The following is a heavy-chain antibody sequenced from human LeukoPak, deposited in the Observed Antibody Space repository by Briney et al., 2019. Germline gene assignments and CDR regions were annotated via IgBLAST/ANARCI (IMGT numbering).Heavy chain of an antibody. J-gene: IGHJ3*02. V-gene: IGHV1-69*13. CDR2: IIPIFGTA. CDR3: ASYGDYVAFDI. CDR1: GGTFSSYA. D-gene: IGHD4-17*01. Sequence: SVKVSCKXSGGTFSSYAISWVRQAPGQGLEWMGGIIPIFGTANYAQKFQGRVTITADESTSTAYMELSSLRSEDTAVYYCASYGDYVAFDIWGQGTMVTVSS.